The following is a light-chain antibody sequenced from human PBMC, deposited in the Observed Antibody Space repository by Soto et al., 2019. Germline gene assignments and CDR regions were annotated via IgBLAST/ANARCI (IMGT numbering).Light chain of an antibody. CDR3: QQYNNWPPGT. CDR2: GAS. Sequence: ILLTQYTGTLSLSPGERATLSCRASQSVRSNFLAWYQQKPGQAPRLLIYGASTRATGIPARFSGSGSGTEVTLTISSLQSEDFAVYYCQQYNNWPPGTFGQGTKVDIK. V-gene: IGKV3-15*01. J-gene: IGKJ1*01. CDR1: QSVRSN.